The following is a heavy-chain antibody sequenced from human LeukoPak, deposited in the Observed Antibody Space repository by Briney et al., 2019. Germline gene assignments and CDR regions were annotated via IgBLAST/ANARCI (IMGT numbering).Heavy chain of an antibody. CDR3: TTWGSSGWGWYFDL. Sequence: GSLRLSCAASGFRFPDAWMNWVRQAPGQGLEWVGRIKSKSNAGTIDYGAPVKGRFTISRDDSNNTLYLQMDSLKTEDTSVYFCTTWGSSGWGWYFDLWGRGALVTVSS. CDR1: GFRFPDAW. V-gene: IGHV3-15*07. J-gene: IGHJ2*01. CDR2: IKSKSNAGTI. D-gene: IGHD6-19*01.